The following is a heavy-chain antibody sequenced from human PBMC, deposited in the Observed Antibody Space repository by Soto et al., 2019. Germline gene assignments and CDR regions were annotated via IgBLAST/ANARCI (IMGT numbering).Heavy chain of an antibody. CDR3: AKDAMAPVPTFWVY. Sequence: EVQLLESGGGLVQPGGSLRLSCAASGFTFSSYAMGWVRQAPGMGLEWVSGISGSGAGTYYADSVNGGFTISRDNSKNTLYLQINSLRAEHTAQYSCAKDAMAPVPTFWVYRGQGTLVTVS. V-gene: IGHV3-23*01. CDR1: GFTFSSYA. D-gene: IGHD3-3*01. J-gene: IGHJ4*02. CDR2: ISGSGAGT.